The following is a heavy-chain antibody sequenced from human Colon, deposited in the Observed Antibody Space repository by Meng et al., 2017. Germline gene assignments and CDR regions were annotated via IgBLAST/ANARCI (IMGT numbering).Heavy chain of an antibody. Sequence: QVQLVQSGAEVKKPGASVKVSCKASGYTFIGYYMHWVRQAPGQGLEWMGRINPKSGGTNSAQIFQGRVTMTRDTSISTVYMELTRLRSDDTALYYCGKREYISGLTYWGQGTLVTVSS. J-gene: IGHJ4*02. D-gene: IGHD6-19*01. CDR2: INPKSGGT. CDR3: GKREYISGLTY. V-gene: IGHV1-2*06. CDR1: GYTFIGYY.